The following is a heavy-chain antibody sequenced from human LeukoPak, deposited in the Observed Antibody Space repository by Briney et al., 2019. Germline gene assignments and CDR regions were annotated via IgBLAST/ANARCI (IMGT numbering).Heavy chain of an antibody. D-gene: IGHD6-19*01. CDR2: ISAYNGNT. CDR3: ARGPQGWLVRWNAFDI. V-gene: IGHV1-18*04. J-gene: IGHJ3*02. Sequence: ASVKVSCKASGYTFTGYYMHWVRQAPGQGLEWMGWISAYNGNTNYAQKLQGRVTMTTDTSTSTAYMELRSLRSDDTAVYYCARGPQGWLVRWNAFDIWGQGTMVTVSS. CDR1: GYTFTGYY.